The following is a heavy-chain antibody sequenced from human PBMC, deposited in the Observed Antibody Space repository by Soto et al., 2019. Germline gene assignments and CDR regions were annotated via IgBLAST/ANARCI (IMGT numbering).Heavy chain of an antibody. Sequence: PXEPLKISCQGCGYSFTSYWISWVRQMPGKGLEWMGRIDPSDSYTNYSPSFQGHATISADKSISTAYLQWSSLKASDTAMYYCARAYGSRLDYWGQGTLVTVSS. D-gene: IGHD3-10*01. J-gene: IGHJ4*02. CDR2: IDPSDSYT. CDR3: ARAYGSRLDY. V-gene: IGHV5-10-1*01. CDR1: GYSFTSYW.